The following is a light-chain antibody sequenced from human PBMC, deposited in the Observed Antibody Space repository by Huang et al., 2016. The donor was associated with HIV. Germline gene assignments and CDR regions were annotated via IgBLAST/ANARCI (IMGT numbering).Light chain of an antibody. V-gene: IGKV4-1*01. Sequence: DIVMTQSPDSLAVSLGERATINCRSTQSLLDSSLNKDKLAWYQQKPGQPPRLLIYWESTRESAVPDRISGSGSGTDFTLTISSLQAEDVAVYYCQQYYRTPLTFGGGTKVEIK. CDR1: QSLLDSSLNKDK. CDR3: QQYYRTPLT. J-gene: IGKJ4*01. CDR2: WES.